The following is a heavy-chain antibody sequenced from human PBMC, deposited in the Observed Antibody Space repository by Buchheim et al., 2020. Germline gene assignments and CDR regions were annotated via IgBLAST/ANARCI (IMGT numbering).Heavy chain of an antibody. CDR2: IWYDGSNK. CDR1: GFTFSSYG. CDR3: ARVQRDGYNRQSGAFDI. J-gene: IGHJ3*02. V-gene: IGHV3-33*01. Sequence: QVQLVESGGGVVQPGRSLRLSCAASGFTFSSYGMHWVRQAPGKGLEWVAVIWYDGSNKYYADSVKGRFTISRDNSKNTLYLQMNSLRAEDTAVYYCARVQRDGYNRQSGAFDIWGQGT. D-gene: IGHD5-24*01.